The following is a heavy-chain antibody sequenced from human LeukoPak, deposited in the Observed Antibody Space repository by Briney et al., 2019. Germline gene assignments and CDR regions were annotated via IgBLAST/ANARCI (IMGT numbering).Heavy chain of an antibody. V-gene: IGHV3-15*01. CDR3: VRGVYALGY. CDR2: IKSKTGGGTT. J-gene: IGHJ4*02. Sequence: GGSLRLSCAASGFTFSNAWMSWVRQAPGKGLEWVGRIKSKTGGGTTDYAAPVKGRFTISRDDSKNTLFLQMNSLRPEDTAVYYCVRGVYALGYWGQGTLVAVSS. D-gene: IGHD2-2*01. CDR1: GFTFSNAW.